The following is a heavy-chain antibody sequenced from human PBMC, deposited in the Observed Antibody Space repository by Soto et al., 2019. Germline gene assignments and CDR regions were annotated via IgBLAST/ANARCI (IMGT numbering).Heavy chain of an antibody. D-gene: IGHD6-19*01. CDR2: ISGSGGST. Sequence: EVQLLESGGGLVQPGGSLRLSCAASGFTFSSYAMSWVRQAPGKGLEWVSAISGSGGSTYYADSVKGRFTISRDNSKNTLYLQMNSLRAEETAVYYCAKGVGRSGWFFYYFDYWGQGTLVTVSS. V-gene: IGHV3-23*01. CDR1: GFTFSSYA. CDR3: AKGVGRSGWFFYYFDY. J-gene: IGHJ4*02.